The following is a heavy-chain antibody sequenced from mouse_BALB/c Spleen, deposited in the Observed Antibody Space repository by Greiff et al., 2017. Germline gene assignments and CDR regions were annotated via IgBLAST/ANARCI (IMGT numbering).Heavy chain of an antibody. J-gene: IGHJ3*01. V-gene: IGHV5-6*01. CDR2: ISSGGSYT. CDR1: GFTFSSYG. D-gene: IGHD3-1*01. Sequence: EVQLQQSGGDLVKPGGSLKLSCAASGFTFSSYGMSWVRQTPDKRLEWVATISSGGSYTYYPDSVKGRFTISRDNAKNTLYLQMSSLKSEDTAMYYCARQSSGPAWFAYWGQGTLVTVSA. CDR3: ARQSSGPAWFAY.